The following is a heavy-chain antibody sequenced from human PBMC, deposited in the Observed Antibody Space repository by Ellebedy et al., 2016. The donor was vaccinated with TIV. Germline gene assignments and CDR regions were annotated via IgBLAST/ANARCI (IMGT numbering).Heavy chain of an antibody. CDR2: IIPVFGTA. Sequence: AASVKVSCKASGGTFSSYAISWLRQARGQGLEWMGGIIPVFGTANYAQKFQGRASMTTDASTNTVHLELMSLNFDDTAVYYCGRELGMGRGAMDVWGQGTTVTVSS. V-gene: IGHV1-69*05. J-gene: IGHJ6*02. CDR3: GRELGMGRGAMDV. D-gene: IGHD7-27*01. CDR1: GGTFSSYA.